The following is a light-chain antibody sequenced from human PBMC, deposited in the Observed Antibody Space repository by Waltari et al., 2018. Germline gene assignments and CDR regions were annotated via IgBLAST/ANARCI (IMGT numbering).Light chain of an antibody. V-gene: IGLV3-19*01. CDR2: GQN. CDR3: DSRDSSGNHEV. Sequence: SSELTQDPVVSVALGQTVRITCQGDSLRRYHASWYQQKPGQAPVLVIYGQNNRPSGIADRFSGSTSGNTASLTITGAQAEDEADYYCDSRDSSGNHEVFGGGTKPTVL. CDR1: SLRRYH. J-gene: IGLJ2*01.